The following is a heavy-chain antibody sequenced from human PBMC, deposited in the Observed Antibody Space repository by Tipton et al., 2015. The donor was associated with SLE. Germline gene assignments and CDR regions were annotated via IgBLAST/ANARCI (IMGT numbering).Heavy chain of an antibody. D-gene: IGHD1-1*01. CDR3: ARGLLEPGDY. Sequence: TLSLTCTVSGGYISTGNYYWSWIRQPAGKGLEWIGRIYTTGSTNYNPSLKSRVTISVDTSKNQFSLKLSSVTAADTAVYYCARGLLEPGDYWGQGTLVTVSS. CDR2: IYTTGST. CDR1: GGYISTGNYY. V-gene: IGHV4-61*02. J-gene: IGHJ4*02.